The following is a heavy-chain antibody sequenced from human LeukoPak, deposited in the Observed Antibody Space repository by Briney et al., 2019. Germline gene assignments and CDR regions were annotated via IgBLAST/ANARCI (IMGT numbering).Heavy chain of an antibody. J-gene: IGHJ5*02. CDR3: AKTLGYSGYFSP. D-gene: IGHD3-22*01. CDR2: ISGGGVNT. CDR1: GFTFSSYA. V-gene: IGHV3-23*01. Sequence: QPGGSLRLSCAASGFTFSSYAMHWVRQAPGKGLEWVSAISGGGVNTYYADSVKGRFTISRDNSKNMLYLQMNSLRAEDTAVYYCAKTLGYSGYFSPWGQGTLVTVSS.